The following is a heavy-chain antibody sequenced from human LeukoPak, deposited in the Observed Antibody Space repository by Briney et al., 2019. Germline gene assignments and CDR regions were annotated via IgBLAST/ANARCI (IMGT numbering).Heavy chain of an antibody. CDR2: INLNGGST. J-gene: IGHJ4*02. Sequence: GGSVRLSCAASGFTFDDYGMSWVRQAPGKGLGWVSGINLNGGSTGYADSVKGRFTISRDNAKNSLYLQMNSLRAEDTALYYCARDEYGSGSYHFDYWGQGTLVTVSS. D-gene: IGHD3-10*01. V-gene: IGHV3-20*04. CDR3: ARDEYGSGSYHFDY. CDR1: GFTFDDYG.